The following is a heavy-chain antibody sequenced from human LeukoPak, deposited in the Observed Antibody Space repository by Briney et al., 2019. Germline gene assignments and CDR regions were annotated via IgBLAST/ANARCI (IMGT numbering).Heavy chain of an antibody. V-gene: IGHV3-48*03. CDR2: ISSSGSTI. J-gene: IGHJ4*02. D-gene: IGHD3-16*01. CDR3: ARDRTFGGVDY. CDR1: GFTFSSYE. Sequence: GGSLRLSCAASGFTFSSYEMNWVRQAPGKGLEWVSYISSSGSTIYYADSVKGRFTISRDNSKNTLYLQMNSLRAEDTAVYYCARDRTFGGVDYWGQGTLVTVSS.